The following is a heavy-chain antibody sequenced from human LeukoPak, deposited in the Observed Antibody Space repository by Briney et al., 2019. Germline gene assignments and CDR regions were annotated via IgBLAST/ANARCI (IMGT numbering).Heavy chain of an antibody. V-gene: IGHV1-2*02. D-gene: IGHD4-17*01. Sequence: ASVKVSCKASGYTFTGYYIHWVRQAPGQGLEWMGWINPNNGGTNYARGFQGRVTMTRDTSISTAYMELTGLTSDDTAVYYCASRSSTVAKFPFHYWGQGTPVTVSS. CDR2: INPNNGGT. J-gene: IGHJ4*02. CDR3: ASRSSTVAKFPFHY. CDR1: GYTFTGYY.